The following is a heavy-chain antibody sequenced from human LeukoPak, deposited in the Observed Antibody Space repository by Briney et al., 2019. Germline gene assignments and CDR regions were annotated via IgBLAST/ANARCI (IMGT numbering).Heavy chain of an antibody. J-gene: IGHJ5*02. CDR3: ARPGIAVAGGLNWFDP. CDR2: ISYSGST. D-gene: IGHD6-19*01. Sequence: SETLSLTCTVSGGSISSYYWSWIRQPPGKGLEWIGYISYSGSTNYNPSLNSRVTISVDTSKNQFSLKLSSVTAADTAVYYCARPGIAVAGGLNWFDPWGQGTLVTVSS. V-gene: IGHV4-59*08. CDR1: GGSISSYY.